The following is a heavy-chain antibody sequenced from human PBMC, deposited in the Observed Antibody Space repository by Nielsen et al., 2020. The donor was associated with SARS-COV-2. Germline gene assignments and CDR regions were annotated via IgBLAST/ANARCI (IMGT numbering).Heavy chain of an antibody. Sequence: ASVKVSCKASGYTFTGYYMHWVRQAPGQGLEWMGWINPNSGGTNYAQKFQGWVTMTRDTSISTAYMELSRLRSDDTAVYYCARVNYYGSGSYRYYYYMDVWGKGTTVTVSS. V-gene: IGHV1-2*04. CDR2: INPNSGGT. CDR3: ARVNYYGSGSYRYYYYMDV. J-gene: IGHJ6*03. CDR1: GYTFTGYY. D-gene: IGHD3-10*01.